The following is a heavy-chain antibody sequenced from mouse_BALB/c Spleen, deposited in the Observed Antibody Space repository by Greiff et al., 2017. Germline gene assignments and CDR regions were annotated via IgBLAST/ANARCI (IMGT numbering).Heavy chain of an antibody. CDR2: INPSTGYT. CDR3: TQEGLGSRAWFAY. CDR1: GYTFTSYW. V-gene: IGHV1-7*01. Sequence: VQLQQSGAELAKPGASVKMSCKASGYTFTSYWMHWVKQRPGQGLEWIGYINPSTGYTEYNQKFKDKATLTADKSSNTAYMQLSSLTSEDSAVYYCTQEGLGSRAWFAYWGQGTLVTVSA. J-gene: IGHJ3*01. D-gene: IGHD6-1*01.